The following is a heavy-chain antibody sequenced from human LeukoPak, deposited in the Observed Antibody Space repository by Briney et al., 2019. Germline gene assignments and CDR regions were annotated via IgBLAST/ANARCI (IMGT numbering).Heavy chain of an antibody. CDR3: ATLPPRKY. D-gene: IGHD1-14*01. Sequence: PGGSLTLSCAASGFTFNSYSMNWVRQAPGKGLEWVSSISSSSSYIYYADSVKGRFTISRDNAKNSLYLQMNSLRAEDTAVYYCATLPPRKYWGQGTLVTVSS. V-gene: IGHV3-21*01. CDR1: GFTFNSYS. CDR2: ISSSSSYI. J-gene: IGHJ4*02.